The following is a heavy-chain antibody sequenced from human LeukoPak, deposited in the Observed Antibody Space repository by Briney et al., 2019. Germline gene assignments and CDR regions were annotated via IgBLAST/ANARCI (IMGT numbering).Heavy chain of an antibody. Sequence: ASVKVSCKASGYTFTSYYMHWVRQAPGQGLEWMGIINPSGGSTSYAQKFQGRVTMPRDTSTSTVYMELSSLRSEDTAVYYCARGYRRGWYNNWFDPWGQGTLVTVSS. CDR1: GYTFTSYY. CDR2: INPSGGST. D-gene: IGHD6-19*01. J-gene: IGHJ5*02. V-gene: IGHV1-46*01. CDR3: ARGYRRGWYNNWFDP.